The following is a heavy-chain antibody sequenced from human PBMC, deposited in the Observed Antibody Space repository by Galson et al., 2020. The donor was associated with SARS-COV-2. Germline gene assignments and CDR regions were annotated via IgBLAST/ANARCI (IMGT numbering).Heavy chain of an antibody. CDR3: ARPYSGSYGSYFDY. J-gene: IGHJ4*02. D-gene: IGHD1-26*01. CDR2: ISYDGSNK. Sequence: GGSLRLSCAASGFTFSSYAMHWVRQAPGKGLEWVAVISYDGSNKYYADSVKGRFTISRDNSKNTLYLQMNSLRAEDTAVYYCARPYSGSYGSYFDYWGQGTLVTVSS. V-gene: IGHV3-30*01. CDR1: GFTFSSYA.